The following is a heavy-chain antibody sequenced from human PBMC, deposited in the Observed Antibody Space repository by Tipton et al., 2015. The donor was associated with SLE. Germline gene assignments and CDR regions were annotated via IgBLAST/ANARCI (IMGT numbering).Heavy chain of an antibody. CDR3: ARGGNGGYSDAFDI. D-gene: IGHD3-22*01. J-gene: IGHJ3*02. Sequence: SLRLSCAASGFTFSDHWMHWVRQAPGKGLEWVSSISTSSSHIYYADSVKGRFTISRDNSKNTLYLQMNSLRTGDTAVYYCARGGNGGYSDAFDIWGQGTMVTVSS. CDR2: ISTSSSHI. V-gene: IGHV3-21*01. CDR1: GFTFSDHW.